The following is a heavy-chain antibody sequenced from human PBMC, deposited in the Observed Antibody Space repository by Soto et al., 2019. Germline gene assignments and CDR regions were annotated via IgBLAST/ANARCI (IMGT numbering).Heavy chain of an antibody. CDR3: ARDGYSRRTEPGGMDV. CDR2: IIPIFGTA. Sequence: SLNVSCKASGGTFSSYAISWVRQAPGQGLEWMGGIIPIFGTANYAQKFQGRVTITADESTSTAYMELSSLRSEDTAVYYCARDGYSRRTEPGGMDVWGQGTTVTVSS. CDR1: GGTFSSYA. V-gene: IGHV1-69*13. J-gene: IGHJ6*02. D-gene: IGHD6-13*01.